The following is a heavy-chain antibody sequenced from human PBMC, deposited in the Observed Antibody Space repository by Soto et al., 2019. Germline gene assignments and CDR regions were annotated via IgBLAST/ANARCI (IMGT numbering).Heavy chain of an antibody. CDR3: ANDRGPRRQWLIDHFDY. Sequence: QVQLVESGGGVVQPGRSLRVSCAASGFTFSIYAMHWVRQAPGTGLEWVAVISYDGTKTYYADSVKGRFTISRDNSKNTVYLQMNSLRDEDTAVYYCANDRGPRRQWLIDHFDYWGQGTLVTVSP. J-gene: IGHJ4*02. V-gene: IGHV3-30*18. CDR2: ISYDGTKT. CDR1: GFTFSIYA. D-gene: IGHD6-19*01.